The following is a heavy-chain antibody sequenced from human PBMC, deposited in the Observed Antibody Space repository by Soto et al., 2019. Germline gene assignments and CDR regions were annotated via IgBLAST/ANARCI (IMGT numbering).Heavy chain of an antibody. J-gene: IGHJ4*02. V-gene: IGHV3-30-3*01. CDR3: ARDRWELLLSFDY. Sequence: QVQLVESGGGVVQPGRSLRLSCAASGFTFSSYAMHWVRQAPGKGLEWVAVISYDGSNKYYADSVKGRFTISRDNSKNTLYLQMNSLRAEDTAVYYCARDRWELLLSFDYWGQGTLVTVSS. CDR2: ISYDGSNK. D-gene: IGHD1-26*01. CDR1: GFTFSSYA.